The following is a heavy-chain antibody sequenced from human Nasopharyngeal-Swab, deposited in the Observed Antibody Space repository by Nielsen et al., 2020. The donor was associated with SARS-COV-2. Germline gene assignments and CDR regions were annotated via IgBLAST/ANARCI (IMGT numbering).Heavy chain of an antibody. D-gene: IGHD5-12*01. Sequence: SLKISCAASGFSFGDYAMHWVRQPPGKGLEWVSGISWNSGYIGHADSAEGRFTISRDNAKNSLYLQMNSLRPEDTALYYCVKDGDSGYDYLGYWGQGTLVTVSS. CDR1: GFSFGDYA. V-gene: IGHV3-9*01. CDR3: VKDGDSGYDYLGY. CDR2: ISWNSGYI. J-gene: IGHJ4*02.